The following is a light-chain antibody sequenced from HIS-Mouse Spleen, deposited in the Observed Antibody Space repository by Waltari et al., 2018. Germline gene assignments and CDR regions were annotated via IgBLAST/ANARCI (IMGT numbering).Light chain of an antibody. V-gene: IGLV2-8*01. CDR3: SSYAGSTWV. CDR2: EVS. J-gene: IGLJ3*02. Sequence: QSALTQPPSASGSPGQSVTISCTGTSSDVGGYNYVSWYQQHPGKSPKLMIYEVSKRRAGVPDRFSGSKSCNTASLTVSGLQAEDEADYYCSSYAGSTWVFGGGTKLTVL. CDR1: SSDVGGYNY.